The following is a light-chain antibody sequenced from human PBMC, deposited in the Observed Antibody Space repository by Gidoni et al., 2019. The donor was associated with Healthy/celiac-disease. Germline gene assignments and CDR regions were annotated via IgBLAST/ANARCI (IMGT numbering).Light chain of an antibody. V-gene: IGLV2-11*01. CDR2: DVS. J-gene: IGLJ3*02. CDR1: SSDVGGYNY. Sequence: QSALTQPRSVSGSPGQSVPFSCTGTSSDVGGYNYVSWYQQHPGRAPKVMIYDVSKRPSGVPDRFSGSKSGNTASLTISGLQADDEADYYCCSYAGTYTWVFGGGTKLTVL. CDR3: CSYAGTYTWV.